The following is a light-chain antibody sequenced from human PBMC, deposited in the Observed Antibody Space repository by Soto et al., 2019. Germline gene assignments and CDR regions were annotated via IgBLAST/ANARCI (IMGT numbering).Light chain of an antibody. V-gene: IGKV1-5*01. J-gene: IGKJ1*01. CDR3: LQYDSYSWT. Sequence: DIQMTQSPSTLSASIGDRVTITCRASRSISDWLAWYQQKPGKAPNLLIFDASSLKSGVPSTFSGSGSGTEFTLTISSLQPDDVATYYCLQYDSYSWTFGQGTKVDIK. CDR2: DAS. CDR1: RSISDW.